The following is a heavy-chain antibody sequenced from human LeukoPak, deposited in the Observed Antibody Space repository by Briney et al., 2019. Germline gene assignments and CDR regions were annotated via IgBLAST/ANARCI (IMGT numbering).Heavy chain of an antibody. D-gene: IGHD3-10*01. CDR1: GYTFTSYG. CDR2: INPNNGDT. Sequence: GASVKVSCKASGYTFTSYGISWVRQAPGQGLEWMGWINPNNGDTNYAQKFQGRVTMTRDTSISTAYMELSRLRSDDTAVYYCARDIGYYYGSGSYYTLDYWGQGTLITVSS. CDR3: ARDIGYYYGSGSYYTLDY. V-gene: IGHV1-2*02. J-gene: IGHJ4*02.